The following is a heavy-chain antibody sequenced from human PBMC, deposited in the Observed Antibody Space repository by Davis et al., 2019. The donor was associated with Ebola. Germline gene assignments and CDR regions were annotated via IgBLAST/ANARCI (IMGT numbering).Heavy chain of an antibody. J-gene: IGHJ4*02. V-gene: IGHV3-49*04. CDR1: GFNFGEYA. D-gene: IGHD1-26*01. Sequence: GGSLRLSCTASGFNFGEYALTWVRQSPRKGLEWVGFIRNKAYGGTTAYAASVKGRFTISRDDSGNIAYLQMNSLKIEDTAVYYCARESGGGIDYWGQGTLVTVSS. CDR3: ARESGGGIDY. CDR2: IRNKAYGGTT.